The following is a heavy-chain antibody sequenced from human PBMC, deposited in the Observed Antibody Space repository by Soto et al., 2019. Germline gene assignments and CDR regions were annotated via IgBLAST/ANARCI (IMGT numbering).Heavy chain of an antibody. V-gene: IGHV3-72*01. CDR3: VTPGYCGHSFGY. CDR1: GFTFSDHY. CDR2: IRNKAKTYTT. J-gene: IGHJ4*02. D-gene: IGHD2-21*01. Sequence: PGGSLRLSCVVSGFTFSDHYMDWVRQAPGKGLEWVGRIRNKAKTYTTDYAASVKRRLTISRDDSKNALYLQMNSVKAEDTAVYCCVTPGYCGHSFGYWGQGTLVTVSS.